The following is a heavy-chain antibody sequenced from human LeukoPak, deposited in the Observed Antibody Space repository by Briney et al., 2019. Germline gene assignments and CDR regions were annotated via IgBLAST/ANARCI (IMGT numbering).Heavy chain of an antibody. D-gene: IGHD3-22*01. Sequence: ASVKVSCKASGYTFTSYGISWVRQAPGQGLEWMGWISAYNGNTNYAQKLQGRVTMTTDTSTSTAYMEPRSLRSDDTAVYYCARDESPNVYYDSSGYYLPFDYWGQGTLVTVSS. CDR2: ISAYNGNT. CDR3: ARDESPNVYYDSSGYYLPFDY. J-gene: IGHJ4*02. V-gene: IGHV1-18*01. CDR1: GYTFTSYG.